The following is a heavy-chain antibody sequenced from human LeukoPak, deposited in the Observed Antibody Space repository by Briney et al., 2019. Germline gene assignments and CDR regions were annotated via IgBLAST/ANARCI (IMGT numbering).Heavy chain of an antibody. CDR3: ATRDRNNVVDY. V-gene: IGHV3-53*01. Sequence: GGSLRLSCAVSGFTVYNSYMSWVRQAPEKGLEWVSIIYSGGDTFYVDSVKGRFTISRDKSKNTVYLQMNSLRAEDTAVYYCATRDRNNVVDYWGQGTQVTVSS. CDR1: GFTVYNSY. CDR2: IYSGGDT. J-gene: IGHJ4*02. D-gene: IGHD2/OR15-2a*01.